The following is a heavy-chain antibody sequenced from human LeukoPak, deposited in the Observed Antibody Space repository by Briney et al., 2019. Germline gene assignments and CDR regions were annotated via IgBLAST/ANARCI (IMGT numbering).Heavy chain of an antibody. J-gene: IGHJ4*02. CDR1: GFTFSSYD. Sequence: PGGSLRLSCAASGFTFSSYDMPWVRQATGKGLEWVSAIGTAGDTYYPGSVKGRFTISRDNAKNSLYLQMNSLRAEDTAVYYCARDDGSGFFDYWGQGTLVTVSS. V-gene: IGHV3-13*01. D-gene: IGHD3-10*01. CDR3: ARDDGSGFFDY. CDR2: IGTAGDT.